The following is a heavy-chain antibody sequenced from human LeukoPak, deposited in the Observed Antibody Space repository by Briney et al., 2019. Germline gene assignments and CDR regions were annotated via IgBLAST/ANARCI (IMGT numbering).Heavy chain of an antibody. V-gene: IGHV3-11*05. J-gene: IGHJ4*02. Sequence: PGGSLRLSCAASGFTVSSNYMSWIRQAPGKGLEWVSYISSGSGYTNYADSVKGRFTISRDNAKNSLYLQMNSLRAEDTAVYYCARDHTGAFGESLYYFDYWGQGTLVTVSS. CDR1: GFTVSSNY. CDR2: ISSGSGYT. CDR3: ARDHTGAFGESLYYFDY. D-gene: IGHD3-10*01.